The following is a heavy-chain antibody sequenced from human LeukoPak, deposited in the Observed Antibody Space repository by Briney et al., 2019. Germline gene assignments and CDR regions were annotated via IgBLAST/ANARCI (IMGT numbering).Heavy chain of an antibody. D-gene: IGHD3-22*01. CDR3: VKEYYDSSGL. J-gene: IGHJ4*02. Sequence: GGSLRLSCAASGFTFSSYGMHWVRQAPGKGLEWVAFIRYDGSNKYYADSVKGRFTISRDNSKNTLYLQMNSLRAEDTAVYYCVKEYYDSSGLWGQGTLVTVSS. V-gene: IGHV3-30*02. CDR1: GFTFSSYG. CDR2: IRYDGSNK.